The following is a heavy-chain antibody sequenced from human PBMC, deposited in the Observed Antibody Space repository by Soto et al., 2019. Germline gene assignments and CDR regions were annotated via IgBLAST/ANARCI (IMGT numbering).Heavy chain of an antibody. CDR1: GASISDGNYY. V-gene: IGHV4-30-4*01. J-gene: IGHJ4*02. CDR3: ARGRFLDF. D-gene: IGHD3-3*01. Sequence: LSLTCSVSGASISDGNYYWTWIRQSPARGLEWIGYVYYSGSTYYNPSLQSRVTISADTSNNYYSLKLNSVTVADTAVYFCARGRFLDFWGQGILVTVSS. CDR2: VYYSGST.